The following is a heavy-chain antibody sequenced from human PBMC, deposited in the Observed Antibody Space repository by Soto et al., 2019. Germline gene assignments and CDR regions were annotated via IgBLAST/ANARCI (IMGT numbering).Heavy chain of an antibody. CDR3: ARAYYDFWSGYWLDYYYYGMDV. CDR1: GGSFSGYY. Sequence: TLSLTCAVYGGSFSGYYWSWIRQPPGKGLEWIGEINHSGSTNYNPSLKSRVTISVDTSKNQFSLKLSSVTAADTAVYYCARAYYDFWSGYWLDYYYYGMDVWGQGTTVTVSS. V-gene: IGHV4-34*01. CDR2: INHSGST. D-gene: IGHD3-3*01. J-gene: IGHJ6*02.